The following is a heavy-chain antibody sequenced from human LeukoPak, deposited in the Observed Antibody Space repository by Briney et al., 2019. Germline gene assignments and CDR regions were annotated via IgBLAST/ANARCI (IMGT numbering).Heavy chain of an antibody. J-gene: IGHJ3*02. D-gene: IGHD3-3*01. V-gene: IGHV3-66*01. Sequence: GGSLRLSCAASGLTFSHEYMRWVRQAPGQGLEWVSILYPGESSAYYADSVKSRSAISRDNSKNTLYLQMITLRADDTAVYYCARGLEWFHYAFDIWGQGTMVTVSS. CDR2: LYPGESSA. CDR1: GLTFSHEY. CDR3: ARGLEWFHYAFDI.